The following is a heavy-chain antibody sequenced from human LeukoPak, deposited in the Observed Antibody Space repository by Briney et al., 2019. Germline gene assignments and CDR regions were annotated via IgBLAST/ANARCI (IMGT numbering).Heavy chain of an antibody. J-gene: IGHJ4*02. CDR1: GGSISSYY. CDR2: IYTSGST. D-gene: IGHD1-26*01. CDR3: ASSGSYYLSHTLDY. Sequence: SETLSLTCTVSGGSISSYYWSWIRQPAGKGLEWIGRIYTSGSTNYNPSLKSRVTMSVDTSKNQFSLKLSSVTAADTAVYYCASSGSYYLSHTLDYWGQGTLVTVSS. V-gene: IGHV4-4*07.